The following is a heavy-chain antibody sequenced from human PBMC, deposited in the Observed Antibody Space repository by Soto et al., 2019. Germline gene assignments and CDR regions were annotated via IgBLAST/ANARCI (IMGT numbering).Heavy chain of an antibody. CDR2: IYHSGST. CDR1: GGSISSGGYS. V-gene: IGHV4-30-2*05. D-gene: IGHD3-3*01. CDR3: ARDPNPIFDT. J-gene: IGHJ5*02. Sequence: SETLSLTCAVSGGSISSGGYSWSRIRQPPGKGLEWIGYIYHSGSTYYNPSLKSRVTISVDTSKNQFFLNLSSVTDADTAVYYCARDPNPIFDTWGQGILVTVSS.